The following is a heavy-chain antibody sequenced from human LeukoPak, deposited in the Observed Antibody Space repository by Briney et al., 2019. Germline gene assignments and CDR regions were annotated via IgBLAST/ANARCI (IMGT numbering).Heavy chain of an antibody. J-gene: IGHJ4*02. CDR2: VYYSGST. Sequence: KPSETLSFTCTVSGGSISSYYWGWIRQPPGKGLEWVASVYYSGSTYYNPSLESRVTMSVDTSKNQFSLKLSSVTAADTAVYYCARQPGGYSGPFDYWGQGALVTVSS. V-gene: IGHV4-39*01. CDR3: ARQPGGYSGPFDY. CDR1: GGSISSYY. D-gene: IGHD5-12*01.